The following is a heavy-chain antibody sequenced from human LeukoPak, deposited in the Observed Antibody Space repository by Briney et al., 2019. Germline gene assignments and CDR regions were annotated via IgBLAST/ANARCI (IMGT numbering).Heavy chain of an antibody. J-gene: IGHJ5*02. CDR3: ARERDIVVVPADWFDP. CDR2: INPSGGST. CDR1: GYTFTSYY. Sequence: ASVKVSCKASGYTFTSYYMHWGRQPPGQGVEWMGIINPSGGSTSYAQKFQGRVTMTRDTSTGTVYMELSSLRSEDTAVYYCARERDIVVVPADWFDPWGQGTLVTVSS. V-gene: IGHV1-46*03. D-gene: IGHD2-2*01.